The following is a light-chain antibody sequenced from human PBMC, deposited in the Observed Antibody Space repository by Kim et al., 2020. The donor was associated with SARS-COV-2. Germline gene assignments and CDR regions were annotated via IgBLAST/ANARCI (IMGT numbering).Light chain of an antibody. CDR1: SRDVGGYNY. V-gene: IGLV2-11*01. J-gene: IGLJ2*01. CDR2: DVS. Sequence: GQAVTIACTVTSRDVGGYNYVSWYQQHPGKAPKLMIYDVSKRPSGVPDRFSGSKSGNTASLTISGLQAEDEADYYCCSYAGSYGVVFGGGTQLTVL. CDR3: CSYAGSYGVV.